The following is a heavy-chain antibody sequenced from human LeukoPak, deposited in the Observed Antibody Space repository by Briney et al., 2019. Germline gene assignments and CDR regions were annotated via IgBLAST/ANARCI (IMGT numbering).Heavy chain of an antibody. V-gene: IGHV4-39*07. CDR2: IYYTGST. Sequence: PSETLSLTCTVSGGSISSGGYYWSWIRQHPGKGLEWIGGIYYTGSTYYNPSLKSRVTISIDTSKNQFSLNLTSVTAADTAVYFCARDKIVRAAHDAFDIWGQGTMVTVSS. CDR1: GGSISSGGYY. J-gene: IGHJ3*02. CDR3: ARDKIVRAAHDAFDI. D-gene: IGHD3-10*01.